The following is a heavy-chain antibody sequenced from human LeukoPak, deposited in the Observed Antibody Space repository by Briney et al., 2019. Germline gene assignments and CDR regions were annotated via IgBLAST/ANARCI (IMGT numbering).Heavy chain of an antibody. Sequence: GGSLRLSCAASGFTFRSYRMSWVRQAPGKGLEWVANIKEDANEEYYVDSVRGRFIISRDNAKNSLFLQMYSMRADDTAVYYCARAGYCTSNSCYSPNFYYMDVWGKGTTVAVSS. CDR1: GFTFRSYR. V-gene: IGHV3-7*01. CDR3: ARAGYCTSNSCYSPNFYYMDV. J-gene: IGHJ6*03. CDR2: IKEDANEE. D-gene: IGHD2-2*01.